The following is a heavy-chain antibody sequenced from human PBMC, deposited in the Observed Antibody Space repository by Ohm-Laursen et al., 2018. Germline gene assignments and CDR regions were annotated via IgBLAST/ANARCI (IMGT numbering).Heavy chain of an antibody. CDR2: ISYDGSNK. J-gene: IGHJ6*02. Sequence: SLRLSCSASGFTFSSYGMHWVRQAPGKGLEWVAVISYDGSNKYYADSVKGRFTISRDNSKNTLYLQMNSLRAEDTALYYCAKDKWRSAFQLGYYGMDVWGQGTTVTVSS. D-gene: IGHD2-2*01. V-gene: IGHV3-30*18. CDR1: GFTFSSYG. CDR3: AKDKWRSAFQLGYYGMDV.